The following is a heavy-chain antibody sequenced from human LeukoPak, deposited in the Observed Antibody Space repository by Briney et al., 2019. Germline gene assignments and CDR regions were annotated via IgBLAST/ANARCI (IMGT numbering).Heavy chain of an antibody. CDR1: GYTFTSYG. Sequence: ASVKVPCKASGYTFTSYGISWVRQAPGQGLEWMGWISAYNGNTNYAQKLQGRVTMTTDTSTSTAYMELRSLRSDDTAVYYCARDKGVPLIWRSSGSPLSTWGQGTLVTVSS. J-gene: IGHJ5*02. CDR3: ARDKGVPLIWRSSGSPLST. CDR2: ISAYNGNT. V-gene: IGHV1-18*01. D-gene: IGHD3-10*01.